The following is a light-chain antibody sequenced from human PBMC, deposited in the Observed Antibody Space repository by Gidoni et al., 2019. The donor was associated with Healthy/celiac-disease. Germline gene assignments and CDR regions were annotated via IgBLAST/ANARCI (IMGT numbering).Light chain of an antibody. CDR2: EVS. J-gene: IGLJ3*02. Sequence: QSALTHPPSASGSPGQSVTISCTGTSSDVGGYNYVSWYQQHPGKAPKLMIYEVSKRPSGVPDRFSGSKSGNTASLTVSGLQAEDEADYYCSSYAGAGVFGGGTKLTVL. CDR3: SSYAGAGV. V-gene: IGLV2-8*01. CDR1: SSDVGGYNY.